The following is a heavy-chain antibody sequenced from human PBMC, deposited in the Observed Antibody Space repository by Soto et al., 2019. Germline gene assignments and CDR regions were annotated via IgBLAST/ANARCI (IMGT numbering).Heavy chain of an antibody. CDR3: ARGDSDVYGGNSPII. CDR2: IYYSGST. D-gene: IGHD4-17*01. CDR1: GGSVSSGSYY. J-gene: IGHJ4*02. Sequence: QVQLQESGPGLVKPSETLSLTCTVSGGSVSSGSYYWSWIRQPPGKGLEWIGYIYYSGSTNYNPSLKSRVTISVDTSKNQFSLKLSSVTAADTAVYYCARGDSDVYGGNSPIIWGQGTLVTVSS. V-gene: IGHV4-61*01.